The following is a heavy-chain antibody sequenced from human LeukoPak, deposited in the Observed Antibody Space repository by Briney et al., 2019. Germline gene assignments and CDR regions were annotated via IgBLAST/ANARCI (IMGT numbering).Heavy chain of an antibody. Sequence: SETLSLTCAVSGGSFSSYYWSWIRQPPGKGLEWIGYINYSGSTTYNPSLKSRLTISVDKSKIQVSLKMTCVSAADTAVYFCARGRIAGHRRGCYGMDVWGQGTMVTVSS. J-gene: IGHJ6*02. CDR1: GGSFSSYY. V-gene: IGHV4-59*01. D-gene: IGHD1-26*01. CDR2: INYSGST. CDR3: ARGRIAGHRRGCYGMDV.